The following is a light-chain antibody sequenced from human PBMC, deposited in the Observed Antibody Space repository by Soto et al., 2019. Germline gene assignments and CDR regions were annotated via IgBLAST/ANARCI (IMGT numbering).Light chain of an antibody. J-gene: IGKJ5*01. V-gene: IGKV3-15*01. CDR3: QHYNNWPPIT. CDR1: QNFGSTY. Sequence: EVVLTQSSDTLSLSPGERATLSCRGSQNFGSTYLAWYQQKPGQAPRLLIYGASSRATGIPARFSGSGSGTEFILTISSLQSEDFAVYYCQHYNNWPPITFGQGTRLEIK. CDR2: GAS.